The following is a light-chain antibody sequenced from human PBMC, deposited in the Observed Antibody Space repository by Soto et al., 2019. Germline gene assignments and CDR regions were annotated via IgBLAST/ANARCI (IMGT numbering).Light chain of an antibody. CDR3: QSYDSSLRGSVV. Sequence: QSVLTQPPSVSGAPGQRVTISCTGSSSNIGAGYDVHWYQQLPGTAPKVLIYGNSNRPAGVPDRFSGSKSGTSASLAITGLQAEDEADYYCQSYDSSLRGSVVFGGGTKLTVL. V-gene: IGLV1-40*01. CDR2: GNS. CDR1: SSNIGAGYD. J-gene: IGLJ2*01.